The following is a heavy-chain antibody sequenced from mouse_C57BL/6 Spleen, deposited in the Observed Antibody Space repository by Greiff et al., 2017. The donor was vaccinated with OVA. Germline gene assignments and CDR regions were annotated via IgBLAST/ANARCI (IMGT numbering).Heavy chain of an antibody. D-gene: IGHD1-1*01. Sequence: EVKVEESGGGLVKPGGSMKLSCVASGFAFSNYWMNWVRQPPGQGLEWVAQIRLKSDNYASNYAESVNGRFTISRDDSKSSVYLQMNNLRAEDTGIYYCARAFTTVVAGDGYFGGWGTGTTVTVAS. J-gene: IGHJ1*03. V-gene: IGHV6-3*01. CDR1: GFAFSNYW. CDR2: IRLKSDNYAS. CDR3: ARAFTTVVAGDGYFGG.